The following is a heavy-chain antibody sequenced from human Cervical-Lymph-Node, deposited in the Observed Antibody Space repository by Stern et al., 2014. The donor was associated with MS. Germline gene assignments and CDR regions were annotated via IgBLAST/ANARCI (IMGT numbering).Heavy chain of an antibody. D-gene: IGHD1-14*01. CDR1: GGTFSKFP. V-gene: IGHV1-69*01. CDR2: IFPVFATP. Sequence: VQLVESGAEVTKPGSSVKVSCKASGGTFSKFPSRWVRQAPGQGLEWMGGIFPVFATPTYAQEFRGRVTITADVSTSTVYMELSSLRSDDTAVYYCALSSETSDRCYSLGYDLWGQGTLVTVSS. J-gene: IGHJ5*02. CDR3: ALSSETSDRCYSLGYDL.